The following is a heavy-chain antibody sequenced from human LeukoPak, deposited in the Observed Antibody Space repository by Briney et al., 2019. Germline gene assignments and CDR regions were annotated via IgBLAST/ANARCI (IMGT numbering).Heavy chain of an antibody. CDR1: GYTFTGYY. CDR3: ARAGVGAAGQWGDNWFDP. J-gene: IGHJ5*02. CDR2: IDPNSDGT. Sequence: ASVKVTCKASGYTFTGYYMHWVRQAPGQGLEWMGWIDPNSDGTNYAQKFQGRVTMTRDTSISTAYMELSRLRSDDTAVYYCARAGVGAAGQWGDNWFDPWGQGTLVTVSS. V-gene: IGHV1-2*02. D-gene: IGHD6-13*01.